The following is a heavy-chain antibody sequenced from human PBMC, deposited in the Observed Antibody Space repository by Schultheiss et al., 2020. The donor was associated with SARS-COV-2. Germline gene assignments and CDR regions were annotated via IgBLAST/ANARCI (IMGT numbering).Heavy chain of an antibody. CDR3: ARGVSQLTY. CDR2: ISSNGGST. J-gene: IGHJ4*02. Sequence: GESLKISCAASGFTFSSYAMHWVRQAPGKGLEYVSAISSNGGSTYYADSVKGRFTISRDNAKNSLYLQMNSLRAEDTAVYYCARGVSQLTYWGQGTLVTVSS. V-gene: IGHV3-64*04. CDR1: GFTFSSYA. D-gene: IGHD1-1*01.